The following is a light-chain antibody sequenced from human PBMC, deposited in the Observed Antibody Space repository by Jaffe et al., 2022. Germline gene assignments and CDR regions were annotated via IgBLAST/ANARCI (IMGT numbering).Light chain of an antibody. CDR1: QSVSSN. J-gene: IGKJ1*01. V-gene: IGKV3-15*01. CDR3: QQYSKWPWT. Sequence: EVVMTQSPATLSVSPGESDTLSCRANQSVSSNVAWYQQKPGQAPRLLIYAASTRATGVPARFSGSGSGTEFTLTINSLQSDDFAFYYCQQYSKWPWTFGQGTKVEIK. CDR2: AAS.